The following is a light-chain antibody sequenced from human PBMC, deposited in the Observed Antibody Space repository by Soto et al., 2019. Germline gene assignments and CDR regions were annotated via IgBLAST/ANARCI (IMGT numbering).Light chain of an antibody. CDR3: CSYAGSSTHVI. J-gene: IGLJ2*01. Sequence: QSALTQPASVSGSPGQSITISCTGTSSDVGSYNLVSWYQQHPGKAPKLMIYEDSKRPSGISNRFSGSKSGSTASLTISGLQAEDEADYYCCSYAGSSTHVIFGGGTKVTVL. V-gene: IGLV2-23*01. CDR1: SSDVGSYNL. CDR2: EDS.